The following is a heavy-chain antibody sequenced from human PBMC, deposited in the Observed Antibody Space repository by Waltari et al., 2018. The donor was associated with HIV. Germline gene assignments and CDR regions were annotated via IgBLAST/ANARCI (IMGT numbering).Heavy chain of an antibody. J-gene: IGHJ4*02. V-gene: IGHV3-33*01. Sequence: QVQLVESGGGVVQPGRSLRLSCAASGFTFKNYGMHWVRQAPGKGREWVAVIWYDGSNKYYADSVEGRFTISRDNSKNRLYLQMNSLRAEDTAVYYCARDRGGSSSLVLDSWGQGTLVTVSS. CDR1: GFTFKNYG. CDR3: ARDRGGSSSLVLDS. D-gene: IGHD6-6*01. CDR2: IWYDGSNK.